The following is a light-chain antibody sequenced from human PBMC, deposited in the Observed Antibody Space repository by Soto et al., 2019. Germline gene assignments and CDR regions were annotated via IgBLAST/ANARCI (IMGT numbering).Light chain of an antibody. Sequence: DIVMTQSPDSLAVSLGERATINCKSSQSVLYSSNNKNYLAWYQQKPGHPPKLLIYWASTRESGVPDRFSGSESGTDFTLTISSLQAEDVAVYYCQQYYSTPRTFGQGTKLEIK. CDR2: WAS. CDR1: QSVLYSSNNKNY. V-gene: IGKV4-1*01. CDR3: QQYYSTPRT. J-gene: IGKJ2*01.